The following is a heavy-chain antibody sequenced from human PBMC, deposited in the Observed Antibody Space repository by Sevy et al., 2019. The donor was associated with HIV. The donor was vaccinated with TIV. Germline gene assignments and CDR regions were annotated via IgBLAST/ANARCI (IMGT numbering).Heavy chain of an antibody. CDR2: IKDDGTTT. J-gene: IGHJ3*02. Sequence: GGSLRLSCAASGFTLSTYWVHWVRQVPGKGLVWVSRIKDDGTTTSYAESVKGRFTISRDNAKNTVDLQMNSLRVDDTAYYYCLRRRFREGAVEDAFDIWGQGTMVTVSS. CDR3: LRRRFREGAVEDAFDI. V-gene: IGHV3-74*01. CDR1: GFTLSTYW. D-gene: IGHD1-26*01.